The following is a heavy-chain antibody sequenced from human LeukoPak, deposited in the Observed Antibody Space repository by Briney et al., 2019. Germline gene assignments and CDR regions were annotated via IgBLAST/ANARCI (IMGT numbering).Heavy chain of an antibody. D-gene: IGHD4-11*01. CDR1: GYTFTHYA. CDR2: TNVGNDYT. V-gene: IGHV1-3*01. J-gene: IGHJ4*02. CDR3: ARDDFSTYPGLNYFDY. Sequence: ASVKVSCTASGYTFTHYAVHWVCQAPGQRLEWMGWTNVGNDYTESSQKFQDRLTITSDTTATTVYMELSSLRSEDTAVYYCARDDFSTYPGLNYFDYWGQGSLVTVSS.